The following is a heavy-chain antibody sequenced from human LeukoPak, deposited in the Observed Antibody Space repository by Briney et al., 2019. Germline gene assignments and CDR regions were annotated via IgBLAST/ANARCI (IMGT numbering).Heavy chain of an antibody. CDR1: GGTFSSYA. D-gene: IGHD3-22*01. V-gene: IGHV1-18*01. Sequence: ASVKVSCKASGGTFSSYAISWVRQAPGQGLEWMGWISVQNGNTKSAQKFDGRVTMTTDTSTSTAYMELRGLGSDDTAVYYCARDHDSSGYYQSRFDYWGQGTLVIVSS. J-gene: IGHJ4*02. CDR2: ISVQNGNT. CDR3: ARDHDSSGYYQSRFDY.